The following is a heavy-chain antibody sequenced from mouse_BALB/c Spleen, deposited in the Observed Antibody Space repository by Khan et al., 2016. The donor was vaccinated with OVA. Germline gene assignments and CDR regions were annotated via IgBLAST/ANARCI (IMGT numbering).Heavy chain of an antibody. CDR1: GFSITNYG. D-gene: IGHD3-3*01. J-gene: IGHJ2*01. Sequence: QVQLKESGPGLVQPSQCLSINCTVSGFSITNYGVHWVRQSPGKGLEWLGVIWSGGSTDYNATFISRLSISKDNSKSQVFFKMNSLQVNDTAIYYCARNRGGYFDYWGQGTTLTVSS. CDR3: ARNRGGYFDY. CDR2: IWSGGST. V-gene: IGHV2-2*02.